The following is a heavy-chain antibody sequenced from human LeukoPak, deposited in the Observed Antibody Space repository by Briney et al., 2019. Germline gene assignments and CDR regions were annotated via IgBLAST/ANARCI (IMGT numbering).Heavy chain of an antibody. CDR2: VSYIGIN. V-gene: IGHV4-4*02. Sequence: SGTLSLTCAVSGGSISSSNWWSWVRQPPGKGLEWIGSVSYIGINYYNPSLKSRVTISVATSKNQFSLNLNSLTATDTAIYYCARHGAIAAAGTTPDYWGQGTLVTVSS. J-gene: IGHJ4*02. CDR1: GGSISSSNW. CDR3: ARHGAIAAAGTTPDY. D-gene: IGHD6-13*01.